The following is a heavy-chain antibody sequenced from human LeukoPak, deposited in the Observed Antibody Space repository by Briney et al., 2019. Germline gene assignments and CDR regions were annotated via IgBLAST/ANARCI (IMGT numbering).Heavy chain of an antibody. CDR3: ARHPIGTAMVSYFDY. J-gene: IGHJ4*02. V-gene: IGHV4-38-2*01. CDR2: ISHSGSA. CDR1: GYSIRSGYY. Sequence: SETLALTCAVYGYSIRSGYYWGWIRQPPGQGLEWMGTISHSGSAYYNPALKSRVTISLDTSKNQFSLRLSSVTAADTAVHYCARHPIGTAMVSYFDYWGQGTLVTVSS. D-gene: IGHD5-18*01.